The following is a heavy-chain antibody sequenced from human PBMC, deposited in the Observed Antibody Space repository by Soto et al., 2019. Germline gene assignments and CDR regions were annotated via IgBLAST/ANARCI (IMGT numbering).Heavy chain of an antibody. V-gene: IGHV1-18*04. CDR3: ARGGRYSSSSEVSI. J-gene: IGHJ4*02. CDR1: GYTFTSYG. Sequence: QVQLVQSGAEMKKPGASVKVSCKASGYTFTSYGFTWVRQAPGQGLEWMGWISAYNGNTNYAQKLQGIVTMTTDTSTSTAYMELRSLRFDDTAVYYCARGGRYSSSSEVSIWGQGTLVTVSS. D-gene: IGHD6-6*01. CDR2: ISAYNGNT.